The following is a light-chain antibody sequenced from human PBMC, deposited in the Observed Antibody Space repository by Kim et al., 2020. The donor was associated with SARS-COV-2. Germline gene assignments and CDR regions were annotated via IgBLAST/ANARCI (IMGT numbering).Light chain of an antibody. Sequence: ATINCKSSQSVLYSSKNKNYLAWYQQKPGKPPKLLIYWASTRESGVPDRFSGSGSGTDFTLTISSLQAEDVAVYYCQQYYSTPLTFGGGTKADIK. CDR3: QQYYSTPLT. CDR2: WAS. J-gene: IGKJ4*01. V-gene: IGKV4-1*01. CDR1: QSVLYSSKNKNY.